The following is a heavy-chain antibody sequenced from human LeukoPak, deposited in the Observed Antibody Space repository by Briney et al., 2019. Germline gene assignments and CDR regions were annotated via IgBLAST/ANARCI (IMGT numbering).Heavy chain of an antibody. CDR1: GGSISSYY. J-gene: IGHJ4*02. CDR2: IYTRGST. D-gene: IGHD3-3*01. CDR3: ARASATIFGVGYFDY. Sequence: SETLSLTCTVSGGSISSYYWSWIRQPAGKGLEWIGRIYTRGSTNDNPSLKSRVTMSVDTSKNQFSLKLTSVTAADTAVYYCARASATIFGVGYFDYWGQGTLVTVSS. V-gene: IGHV4-4*07.